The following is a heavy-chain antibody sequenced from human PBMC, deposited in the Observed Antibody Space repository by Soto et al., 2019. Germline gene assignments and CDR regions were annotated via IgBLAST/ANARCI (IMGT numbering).Heavy chain of an antibody. CDR1: GFSLSTRGMG. D-gene: IGHD2-8*02. J-gene: IGHJ5*02. Sequence: SGPTLVNPTQTLTLTCSFSGFSLSTRGMGVGWIRQPPEKALELLALIFWDDDKRYSPSLKSRLTITKDTSENKVVLTLTNMETVDTATYYCAPIYPGTGGNFAAWGQGTMVTVSS. CDR2: IFWDDDK. V-gene: IGHV2-5*02. CDR3: APIYPGTGGNFAA.